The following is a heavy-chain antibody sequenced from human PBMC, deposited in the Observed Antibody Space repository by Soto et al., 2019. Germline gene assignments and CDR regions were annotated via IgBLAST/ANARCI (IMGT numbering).Heavy chain of an antibody. J-gene: IGHJ4*02. V-gene: IGHV4-34*01. CDR3: ARGRRYYDSSGYYSNY. CDR2: INHSGST. Sequence: PSETLSLTYAVYGGSFSGYYWSWIRQPPGKGLEWIGEINHSGSTNYNPSLKSRVTISVDTSKNQFSLKLSSVTAADTAVYYCARGRRYYDSSGYYSNYWGQGTLVTVSS. CDR1: GGSFSGYY. D-gene: IGHD3-22*01.